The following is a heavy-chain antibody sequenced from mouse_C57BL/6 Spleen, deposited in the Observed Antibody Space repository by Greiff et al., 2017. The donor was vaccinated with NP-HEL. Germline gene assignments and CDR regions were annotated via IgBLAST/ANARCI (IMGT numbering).Heavy chain of an antibody. D-gene: IGHD4-1*01. V-gene: IGHV5-12*01. CDR1: GFTFSDYY. CDR2: ISNGGGST. CDR3: ASLTGSYAMDY. Sequence: EVKVEESGGGLVQPGGSLKLSCAASGFTFSDYYMYWVRQTPEKRLEWVAYISNGGGSTYYPDTVKGRFTISRDNAKNTLYLQMSRLKSEDTAMYYCASLTGSYAMDYWGQGTSVTVSS. J-gene: IGHJ4*01.